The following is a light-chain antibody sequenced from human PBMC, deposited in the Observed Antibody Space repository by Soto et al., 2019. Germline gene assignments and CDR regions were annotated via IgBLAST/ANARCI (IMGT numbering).Light chain of an antibody. CDR3: QKFDSDPWT. J-gene: IGKJ1*01. CDR1: QGISNY. Sequence: DIQMTQSPSSLSASVGDRVTITCRASQGISNYLAWYQQKPGKVPKLLIYTASTLQSGVPSRCSGSGSGTDFTLTISSLLPEDAATYYCQKFDSDPWTFGQGTTVEIK. CDR2: TAS. V-gene: IGKV1-27*01.